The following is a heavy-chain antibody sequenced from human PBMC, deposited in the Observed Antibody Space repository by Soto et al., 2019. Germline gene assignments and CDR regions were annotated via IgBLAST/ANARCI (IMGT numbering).Heavy chain of an antibody. CDR1: GFNFSSYA. V-gene: IGHV3-23*01. J-gene: IGHJ6*02. CDR2: VIASGGTT. CDR3: SKVLRGDLFPYYYYGMDV. D-gene: IGHD3-10*01. Sequence: EVQLLESGGGLVQPGGSLRVSCAASGFNFSSYAMNWVRQAPGMGLEWVATVIASGGTTYYADSVKGRFTISRDNSKNTLYLRMHSMRVEDTAVDFCSKVLRGDLFPYYYYGMDVWGQGTRVNVSS.